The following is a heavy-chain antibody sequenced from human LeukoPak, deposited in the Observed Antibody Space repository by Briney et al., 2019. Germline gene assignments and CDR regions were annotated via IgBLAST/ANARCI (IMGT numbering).Heavy chain of an antibody. CDR2: ISAYNGNT. J-gene: IGHJ4*02. V-gene: IGHV1-18*01. CDR3: ARGSIGYRSSTSCEQTGGFDY. CDR1: GYTFTSYG. D-gene: IGHD2-2*01. Sequence: ASVKVSCKASGYTFTSYGISWVRQAPGQGLEWMGWISAYNGNTNYAQKLQGRVTMTTDTSTSTAYMELRSLRSDDTAVYYCARGSIGYRSSTSCEQTGGFDYWGQGTLVTVSS.